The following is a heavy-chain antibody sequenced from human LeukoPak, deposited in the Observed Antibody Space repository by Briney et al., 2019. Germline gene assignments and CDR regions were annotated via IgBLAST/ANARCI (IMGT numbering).Heavy chain of an antibody. CDR2: ISYDGDNK. D-gene: IGHD2-15*01. CDR3: ARVSRTGYSSGCFDH. V-gene: IGHV3-30*03. J-gene: IGHJ4*02. Sequence: GGSLRLSCAASGFTFRSYWMSWVRQAPGKGLEWVTLISYDGDNKYYLDSVKGRFTISRDDSKKTVYLQMNSLRPEDTAVYYCARVSRTGYSSGCFDHWGQGALVSVSS. CDR1: GFTFRSYW.